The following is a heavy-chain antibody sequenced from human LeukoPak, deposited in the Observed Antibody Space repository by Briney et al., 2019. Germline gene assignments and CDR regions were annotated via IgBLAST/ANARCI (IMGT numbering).Heavy chain of an antibody. CDR1: GFTFSDYY. CDR2: ISSGGSTI. V-gene: IGHV3-11*01. Sequence: GGSLRLSCAVSGFTFSDYYMSWLRQAPGKGLEWVSYISSGGSTISHADSVKGRFTISRDNAENSLYLQMNSLRAEDTAVYYCARRAAGRCFDYWGQGTLATVSS. CDR3: ARRAAGRCFDY. J-gene: IGHJ4*02. D-gene: IGHD6-13*01.